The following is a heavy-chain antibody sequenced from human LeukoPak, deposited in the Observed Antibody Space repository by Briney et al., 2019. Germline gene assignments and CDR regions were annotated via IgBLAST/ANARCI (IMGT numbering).Heavy chain of an antibody. CDR2: ISGSGGST. Sequence: GGSLRLSCAASGFTFSSYAMSWVRQAPGKGVEWVSAISGSGGSTYSADSVKGRFTISRDNSKNTLYLQMNSLRAEDTAVYYCAGRGSTSWLNPAYFDYWGQGTLVTVSS. V-gene: IGHV3-23*01. D-gene: IGHD2-2*01. CDR3: AGRGSTSWLNPAYFDY. CDR1: GFTFSSYA. J-gene: IGHJ4*02.